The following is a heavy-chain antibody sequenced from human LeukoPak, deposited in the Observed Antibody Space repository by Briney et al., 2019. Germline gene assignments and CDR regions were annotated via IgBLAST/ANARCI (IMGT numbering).Heavy chain of an antibody. J-gene: IGHJ4*02. V-gene: IGHV3-7*03. Sequence: GGSLRLSCAASGFTFSNYWMSWVRQAPGKGPEWVGDIKTDGSDKYYVGSVKGRFTISRDNAKNSLYLQMNSLRAEDTAVYYCARDSLIQYGSGSYWGFDYWGQGILATVSS. D-gene: IGHD3-10*01. CDR1: GFTFSNYW. CDR2: IKTDGSDK. CDR3: ARDSLIQYGSGSYWGFDY.